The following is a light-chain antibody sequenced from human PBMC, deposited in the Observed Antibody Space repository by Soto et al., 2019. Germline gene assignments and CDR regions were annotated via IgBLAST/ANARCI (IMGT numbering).Light chain of an antibody. V-gene: IGKV3-20*01. Sequence: EIVLTQSPGTLSLSPGERATLSCRASQSVSNNYLAWYQQKPGQAPGLLIYVASNRATGIPDRFSGSGSGTDFTLTISRLEPEDFAVYYCQHYGSSGTFGQGTKVEIK. CDR2: VAS. CDR3: QHYGSSGT. J-gene: IGKJ1*01. CDR1: QSVSNNY.